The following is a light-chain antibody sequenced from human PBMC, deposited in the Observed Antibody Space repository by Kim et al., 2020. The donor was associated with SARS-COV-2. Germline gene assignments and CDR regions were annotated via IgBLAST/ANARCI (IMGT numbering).Light chain of an antibody. V-gene: IGLV4-69*01. CDR3: QTWDTGIRV. Sequence: QLVLTQSPSASASLGASVKLTCTLSSGHSTYAIACHQQQPEKGPRYLMKVDSDGSHNKGDGIPDRFSGSSSGAERYLTISSLQSEDEADYYCQTWDTGIRVFGGGTQLTVL. J-gene: IGLJ3*02. CDR1: SGHSTYA. CDR2: VDSDGSH.